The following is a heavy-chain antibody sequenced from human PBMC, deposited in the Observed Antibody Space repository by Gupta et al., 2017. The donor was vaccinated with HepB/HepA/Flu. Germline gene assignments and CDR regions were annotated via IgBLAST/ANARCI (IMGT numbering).Heavy chain of an antibody. J-gene: IGHJ6*03. D-gene: IGHD3-10*01. CDR2: SYYSGST. CDR3: ARHLQTSHYSSSSGLPYYGSGSYPDYYYYMDV. Sequence: QLPLQESGPGLVKPSETLSLTCTVSGGSISSSSYYRGWIRQPPGKGLEWYGCSYYSGSTYYNPSLKSRVTISVDTSKNQFSLKLSSVTAADTAVYYCARHLQTSHYSSSSGLPYYGSGSYPDYYYYMDVWGKGTTVTGSS. CDR1: GGSISSSSYY. V-gene: IGHV4-39*01.